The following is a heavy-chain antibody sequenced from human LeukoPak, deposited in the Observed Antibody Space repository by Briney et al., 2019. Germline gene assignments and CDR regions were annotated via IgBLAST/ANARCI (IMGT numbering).Heavy chain of an antibody. CDR1: GGSISSGGYS. CDR2: IYHSGST. D-gene: IGHD4-17*01. V-gene: IGHV4-30-2*01. J-gene: IGHJ4*02. Sequence: SQTLSLTCAVSGGSISSGGYSWSWIRQPPGKGLEWTGYIYHSGSTYYNPSLRSRVTISVDRSKNQFSLKLSSVTAADTAVYYCAREGGYGAFDYWGQGTLVTVSS. CDR3: AREGGYGAFDY.